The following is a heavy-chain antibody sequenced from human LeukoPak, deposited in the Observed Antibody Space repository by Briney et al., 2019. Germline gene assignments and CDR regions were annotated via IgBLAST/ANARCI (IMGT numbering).Heavy chain of an antibody. Sequence: GGSLRLSCAAPGFTFSDYYMSWIRQAPGKGLEWLSYISSTGSSIYYADSVKGRFTISRDNAKNSLYLQMNSLRPEDTAVYYCARPYRAYEHFDYWGQGTLVTVSS. CDR2: ISSTGSSI. J-gene: IGHJ4*02. V-gene: IGHV3-11*01. CDR1: GFTFSDYY. D-gene: IGHD4/OR15-4a*01. CDR3: ARPYRAYEHFDY.